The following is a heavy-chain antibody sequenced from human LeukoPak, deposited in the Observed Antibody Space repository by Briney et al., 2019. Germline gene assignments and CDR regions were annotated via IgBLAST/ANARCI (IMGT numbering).Heavy chain of an antibody. Sequence: PSETLSLTCAVYSGSLNGYHGICLRQFPGKGLEWIGEINDSGNTNYNPSLKSRVTLSVDTSKNQFSLRRGSVTAADTAVYYCARRLVNDADSHVSADWGQGILVTVSS. J-gene: IGHJ4*02. CDR1: SGSLNGYH. D-gene: IGHD6-19*01. V-gene: IGHV4-34*01. CDR3: ARRLVNDADSHVSAD. CDR2: INDSGNT.